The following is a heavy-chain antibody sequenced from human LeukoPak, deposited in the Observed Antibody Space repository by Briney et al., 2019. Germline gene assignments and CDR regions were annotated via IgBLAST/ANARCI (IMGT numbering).Heavy chain of an antibody. D-gene: IGHD3-10*01. V-gene: IGHV3-74*01. Sequence: PGGSLRLSCAASGFTLSSYWMHWVRQAPGKGLVWVSRINGDGNATTYGDSVKGRFTISRDNAKNTLYLQMNSLRAEDTAVYYCTRDLDRSGNYHWFDPWGQGTLVTVSS. CDR2: INGDGNAT. CDR1: GFTLSSYW. CDR3: TRDLDRSGNYHWFDP. J-gene: IGHJ5*02.